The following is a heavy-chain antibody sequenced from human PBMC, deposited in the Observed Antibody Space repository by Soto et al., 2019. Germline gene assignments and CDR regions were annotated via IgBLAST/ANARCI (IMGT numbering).Heavy chain of an antibody. CDR2: ISGSGGST. D-gene: IGHD3-9*01. Sequence: GGSLRLSCAASGFTFSSYAMSWVRQAPGKGLEWVSAISGSGGSTYYADSVKGRFTISRDNSKNTLYLQMNSLRAEDTAVYYCAKSLPPLRYFDWLSLTGLDYWGQGTLVTVSS. CDR3: AKSLPPLRYFDWLSLTGLDY. J-gene: IGHJ4*02. CDR1: GFTFSSYA. V-gene: IGHV3-23*01.